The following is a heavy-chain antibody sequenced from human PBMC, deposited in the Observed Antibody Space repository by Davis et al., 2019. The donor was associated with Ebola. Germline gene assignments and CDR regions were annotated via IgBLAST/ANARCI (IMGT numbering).Heavy chain of an antibody. Sequence: KVSCKASGGTFSSYTISWVRQAPGQGLEWMGRIIPILGIANYAQKFQGRVTITADKSTSTAYMELSSLRSEDTAVYYCARMGIAVAGTTGGFDYWGQGTLVTVSS. D-gene: IGHD6-19*01. V-gene: IGHV1-69*02. J-gene: IGHJ4*02. CDR2: IIPILGIA. CDR3: ARMGIAVAGTTGGFDY. CDR1: GGTFSSYT.